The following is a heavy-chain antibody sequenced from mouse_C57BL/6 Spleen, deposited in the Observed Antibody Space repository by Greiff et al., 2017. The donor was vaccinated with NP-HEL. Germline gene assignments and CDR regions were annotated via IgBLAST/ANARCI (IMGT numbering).Heavy chain of an antibody. Sequence: VQLQQPGAELVMPGASVKLSCKASGYTFTSYWMHWVKQRPGQGLEWIGEIDPSDSYTNYNQKFKGKSTLTVDKSSSTAYMQLSSLTSEDSAVYYCAREEGGTWFAYWGQGTLVTVSA. J-gene: IGHJ3*01. CDR3: AREEGGTWFAY. CDR2: IDPSDSYT. V-gene: IGHV1-69*01. CDR1: GYTFTSYW.